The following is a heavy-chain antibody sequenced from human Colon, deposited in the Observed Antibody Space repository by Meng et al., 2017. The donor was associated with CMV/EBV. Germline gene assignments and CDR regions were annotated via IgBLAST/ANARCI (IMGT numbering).Heavy chain of an antibody. CDR1: GFTLSSCG. CDR2: IWYDGSKK. D-gene: IGHD3-9*01. V-gene: IGHV3-33*01. J-gene: IGHJ4*02. CDR3: ASSYDLLTGYSRFDY. Sequence: GGSLKISCAASGFTLSSCGMHWVRQAPGKGLEWVAVIWYDGSKKYYTDSVKGRFTISRDNSKNMLYLQMNSLRAEDTAVYYCASSYDLLTGYSRFDYWGQGTLVTVSS.